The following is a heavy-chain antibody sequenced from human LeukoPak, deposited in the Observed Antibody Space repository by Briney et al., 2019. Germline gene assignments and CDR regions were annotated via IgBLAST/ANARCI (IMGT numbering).Heavy chain of an antibody. CDR1: GFTVSSNY. V-gene: IGHV3-66*02. Sequence: GGSLRLSCAASGFTVSSNYMSWVRQAPGKGREWVSVLHSGCTTYYAGSVKGRFTISRDNPKSTLYLQLTSLRPEDTAVYYCARDLAGHGHWFDPWGQGTLVTVSS. CDR2: LHSGCTT. D-gene: IGHD3-10*01. J-gene: IGHJ5*02. CDR3: ARDLAGHGHWFDP.